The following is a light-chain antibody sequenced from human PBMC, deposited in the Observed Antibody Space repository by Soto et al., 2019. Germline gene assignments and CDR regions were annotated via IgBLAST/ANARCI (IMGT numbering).Light chain of an antibody. CDR2: DAS. J-gene: IGKJ5*01. CDR1: QSVSSY. CDR3: QQRSNWPT. V-gene: IGKV3-11*01. Sequence: EIVMTQSPGTLSLSPGERATLSCGASQSVSSYLAWYQQKPGQAPRLLIYDASNRATGIPARFSGSGSGTDFTLTISSLESEDFAIYYCQQRSNWPTFGQGTRLEIK.